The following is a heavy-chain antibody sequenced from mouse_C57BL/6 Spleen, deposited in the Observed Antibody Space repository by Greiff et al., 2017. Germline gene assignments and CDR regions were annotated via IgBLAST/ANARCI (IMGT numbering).Heavy chain of an antibody. V-gene: IGHV5-4*03. J-gene: IGHJ2*01. CDR1: GFTFSSYA. Sequence: DVMLVESGGGLVKPGGSLKLSCAASGFTFSSYAMSWVRQTPEKRLEWVATISDGGSYTYYPDNVKGRFTISRDNAKNNLYLQMSHLKSEDTAMYYCARAGNSSEIDYWGQGTTLTVSS. CDR2: ISDGGSYT. CDR3: ARAGNSSEIDY. D-gene: IGHD3-2*02.